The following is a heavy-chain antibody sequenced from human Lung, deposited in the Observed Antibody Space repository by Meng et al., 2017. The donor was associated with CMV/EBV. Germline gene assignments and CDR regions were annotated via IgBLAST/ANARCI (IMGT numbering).Heavy chain of an antibody. Sequence: GESXKISCAASGFTFSSYWMHWVRQVPGKGLVWVARINSDGSSTSYADSVKGRFTISRDNAKNTLYLRMNSLRAEDTAVYYCATELITTAGTRRDYWGQGTLVTVSS. CDR2: INSDGSST. D-gene: IGHD6-13*01. V-gene: IGHV3-74*01. J-gene: IGHJ4*02. CDR3: ATELITTAGTRRDY. CDR1: GFTFSSYW.